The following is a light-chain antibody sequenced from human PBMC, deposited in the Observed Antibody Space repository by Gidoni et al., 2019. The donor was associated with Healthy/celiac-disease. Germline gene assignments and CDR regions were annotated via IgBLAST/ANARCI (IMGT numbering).Light chain of an antibody. CDR2: AAS. CDR3: QQSYSTPPCS. Sequence: DIQMTQSPSSLSASVGDRVTITCLASHSISSYLNWYQQKQGQAPKLLIYAASSLQSWVPSRFSGIGSGTDFTLTISSLQPEDFATYYCQQSYSTPPCSFGQVTKLEIK. J-gene: IGKJ2*04. V-gene: IGKV1-39*01. CDR1: HSISSY.